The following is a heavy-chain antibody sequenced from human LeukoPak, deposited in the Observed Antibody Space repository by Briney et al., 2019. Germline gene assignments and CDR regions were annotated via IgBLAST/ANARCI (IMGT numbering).Heavy chain of an antibody. CDR2: IYPGSSDT. D-gene: IGHD2-21*02. J-gene: IGHJ6*02. Sequence: GESLKISCKGSGYSFSTYWIGWVRQMPGKGLEWMGIIYPGSSDTRYSPTFQGQVTISADKSISTAYLQWSSLKASDTAMYYCARRAYCNGDCTRRYSYYYSMDVWGQGTTVTVSS. CDR1: GYSFSTYW. CDR3: ARRAYCNGDCTRRYSYYYSMDV. V-gene: IGHV5-51*01.